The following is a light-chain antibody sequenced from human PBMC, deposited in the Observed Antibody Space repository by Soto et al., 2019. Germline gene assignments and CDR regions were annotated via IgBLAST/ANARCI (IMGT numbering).Light chain of an antibody. CDR3: CSYTSSNTRDVV. CDR2: EVS. V-gene: IGLV2-14*01. J-gene: IGLJ2*01. Sequence: QSVLTQPASVSGSPGQSITISCTGTSSDVGGYNYVSWYQQHPGKAPKLMIYEVSNRPSGVSNRFSGSKSGNTASLTISGLQAEDEADYYCCSYTSSNTRDVVFGGGTKVTVL. CDR1: SSDVGGYNY.